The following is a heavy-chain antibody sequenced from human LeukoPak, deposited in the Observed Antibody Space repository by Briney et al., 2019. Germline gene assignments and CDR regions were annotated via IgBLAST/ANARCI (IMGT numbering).Heavy chain of an antibody. D-gene: IGHD6-19*01. Sequence: ASVKVSCKASGYTFTGYYMHWVRQAPGQGLEWMGWINPNSGGTNYAQKFQGRVTMTRDTSISTAYMELSRLRSDDTAVYYCATTDTSGWYNWFDPWGQGTLVTVSS. V-gene: IGHV1-2*02. J-gene: IGHJ5*02. CDR1: GYTFTGYY. CDR2: INPNSGGT. CDR3: ATTDTSGWYNWFDP.